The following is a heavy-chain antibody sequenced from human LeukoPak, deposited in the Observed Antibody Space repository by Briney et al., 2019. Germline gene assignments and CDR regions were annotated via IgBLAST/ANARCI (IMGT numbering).Heavy chain of an antibody. D-gene: IGHD3-22*01. J-gene: IGHJ4*02. CDR2: ISGSGGST. CDR3: AKDRIVVSYYFDY. Sequence: GGSLRLSCAASGFTFSSYAISWVRQAPGRGLEWVSAISGSGGSTYYADSVKGRFTISRDNSKNTLYLQMNSLRAEDTAVYYCAKDRIVVSYYFDYWGQGTLVTVSS. V-gene: IGHV3-23*01. CDR1: GFTFSSYA.